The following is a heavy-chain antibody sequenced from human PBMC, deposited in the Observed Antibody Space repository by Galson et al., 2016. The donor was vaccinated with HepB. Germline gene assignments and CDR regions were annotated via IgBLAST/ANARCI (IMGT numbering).Heavy chain of an antibody. V-gene: IGHV1-18*01. D-gene: IGHD2-2*01. CDR1: DYTFTNYG. CDR2: ISTARGNT. J-gene: IGHJ3*01. CDR3: ARDLDCRCTLCHNVSDK. Sequence: SVKVSCKASDYTFTNYGISWVRQAPGQGLEWVGWISTARGNTNYAQKFQGRVTMSTDTSTNSPYMGLGSLTTDDTAVYYCARDLDCRCTLCHNVSDKWGQGTMVTVSS.